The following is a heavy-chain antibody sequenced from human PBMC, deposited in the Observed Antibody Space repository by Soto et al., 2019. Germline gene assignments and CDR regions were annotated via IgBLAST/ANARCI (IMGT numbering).Heavy chain of an antibody. CDR3: TRAAIRGELLDY. CDR2: IWHDGSNK. V-gene: IGHV3-33*01. Sequence: QVQLVESGGGVVQPGRSLRLSCAASGFTFNNYGMHWVRQAPGKGLEWVALIWHDGSNKGYADSVKGRFTISRDNSKNTLNLQMHSLRGEDTAVYYCTRAAIRGELLDYWGQGTQVTVSS. D-gene: IGHD1-26*01. CDR1: GFTFNNYG. J-gene: IGHJ4*02.